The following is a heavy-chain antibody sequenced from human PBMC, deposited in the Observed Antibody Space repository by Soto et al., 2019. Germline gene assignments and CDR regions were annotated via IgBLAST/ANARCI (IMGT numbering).Heavy chain of an antibody. V-gene: IGHV1-3*01. CDR3: ARVLWGWALCNGHVGGDG. D-gene: IGHD3-10*01. CDR2: INAGNGNT. J-gene: IGHJ6*01. Sequence: QVRLVQSGTEVKKPGASVMVSCKATGYTFANYAIHWVRQAPGQDFEWMGWINAGNGNTRNSQKFKGGVTFTRDTTETTAHMEVGSRRFEATAVYYWARVLWGWALCNGHVGGDGWGQGTVVIVTS. CDR1: GYTFANYA.